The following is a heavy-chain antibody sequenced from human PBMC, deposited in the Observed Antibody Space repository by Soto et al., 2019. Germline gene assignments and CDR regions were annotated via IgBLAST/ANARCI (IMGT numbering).Heavy chain of an antibody. CDR1: GGSISSSSYY. J-gene: IGHJ6*02. CDR3: ASLRLGGDSSSSPAASYYYYGMDV. V-gene: IGHV4-39*01. CDR2: IYYSGST. Sequence: PSETLSLTCTVSGGSISSSSYYWGWIRQPPGKGLEWIGSIYYSGSTYYSPSLKSRVTISVDTSKNQFSLKLSSVTAADTAVYYCASLRLGGDSSSSPAASYYYYGMDVWGQGTTVTVS. D-gene: IGHD6-6*01.